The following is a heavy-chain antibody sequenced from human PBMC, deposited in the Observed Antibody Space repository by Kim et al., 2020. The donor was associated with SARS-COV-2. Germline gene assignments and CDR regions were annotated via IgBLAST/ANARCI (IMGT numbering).Heavy chain of an antibody. CDR3: AGAVGTTIMMGGAFDI. V-gene: IGHV1-69*01. D-gene: IGHD1-7*01. J-gene: IGHJ3*02. Sequence: KFQGRVTITEDEATSTAYMELSSLRSEDTAVYYCAGAVGTTIMMGGAFDIWGQGTMVTVSS.